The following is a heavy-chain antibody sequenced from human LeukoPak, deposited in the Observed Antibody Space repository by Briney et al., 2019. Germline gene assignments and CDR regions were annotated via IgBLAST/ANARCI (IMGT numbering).Heavy chain of an antibody. CDR3: TIMHGYYDGSGYWVQ. CDR2: ITTTGATT. D-gene: IGHD3-22*01. J-gene: IGHJ4*02. Sequence: GGSLRLSCAASGFTFGSYGMSWVRQAPGKGLECVAFITTTGATTSYAGSVKGRFTISRDNARDTLYMRMNSLRDEDTALYYCTIMHGYYDGSGYWVQWGQGTLVTVSS. CDR1: GFTFGSYG. V-gene: IGHV3-23*01.